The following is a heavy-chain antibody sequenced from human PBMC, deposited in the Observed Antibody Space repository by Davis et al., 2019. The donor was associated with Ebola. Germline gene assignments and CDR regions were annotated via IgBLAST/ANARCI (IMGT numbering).Heavy chain of an antibody. CDR2: IIPIFGSA. CDR3: ATSPYQWDQRGHYYHYYYMDV. D-gene: IGHD1-26*01. CDR1: GGTFSSYA. J-gene: IGHJ6*03. V-gene: IGHV1-69*13. Sequence: SVKVSCKASGGTFSSYAVTWVRQAPGQGLEWMGGIIPIFGSANYAQKFQGRVTITADESTSTAYMELSSLRSEDTAVYYCATSPYQWDQRGHYYHYYYMDVWGKGTTVTVS.